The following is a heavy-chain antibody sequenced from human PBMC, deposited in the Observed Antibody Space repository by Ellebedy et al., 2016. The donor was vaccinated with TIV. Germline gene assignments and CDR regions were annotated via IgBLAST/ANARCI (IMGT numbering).Heavy chain of an antibody. CDR3: ASTTFGGKKTYYYYGMDV. CDR1: GGTFSSYA. Sequence: SVKVSCXASGGTFSSYAISWVRQAPGQGLEWMGGIIPIFGTANYAQKFQGRVTITADKSTSTAYMELSSLRSEDTAVYYCASTTFGGKKTYYYYGMDVWGQGTTVTVSS. D-gene: IGHD3-16*01. V-gene: IGHV1-69*06. CDR2: IIPIFGTA. J-gene: IGHJ6*02.